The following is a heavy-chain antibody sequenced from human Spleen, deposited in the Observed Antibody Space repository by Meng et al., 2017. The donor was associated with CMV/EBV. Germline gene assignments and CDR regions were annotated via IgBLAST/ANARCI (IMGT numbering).Heavy chain of an antibody. CDR1: GFTFDDFA. J-gene: IGHJ6*02. CDR2: FSGNTGII. V-gene: IGHV3-9*01. Sequence: SLKISCTASGFTFDDFAMHWVRQTPGEGLEWVSGFSGNTGIIAYADSVKGRFTISRDNAKKTLSLQMDSLRPEDTALYYCAKGGGERVTFDAMDVWGQGTTVTVSS. CDR3: AKGGGERVTFDAMDV. D-gene: IGHD2-21*02.